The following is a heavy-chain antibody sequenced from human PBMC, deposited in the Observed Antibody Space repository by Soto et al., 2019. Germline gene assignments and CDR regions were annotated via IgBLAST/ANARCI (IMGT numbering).Heavy chain of an antibody. CDR1: GGSISSYY. J-gene: IGHJ4*02. CDR2: IYYSGST. V-gene: IGHV4-59*01. D-gene: IGHD4-17*01. Sequence: SETLSLTCTVSGGSISSYYWSWIRQPPGKGLEWIGYIYYSGSTNYNPSLKSRVTISVDTSKNQFSLKLSSVTAADTAVYYCASSTVPTLALDYWGQGTLVTVSS. CDR3: ASSTVPTLALDY.